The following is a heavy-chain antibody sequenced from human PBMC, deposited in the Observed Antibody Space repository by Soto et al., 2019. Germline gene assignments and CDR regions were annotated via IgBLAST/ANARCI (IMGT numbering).Heavy chain of an antibody. Sequence: QVQLVESGGGVVQPGRSLRLSCAASGFTFSSYGMHWVRQAPGKGLEWVAVIWYDGSNKYYADSVKGRFTISRDNSKNTLYLQMNSLRAEDTAVYYCARERLLSYNYYYGMDVWGQGTTVTVSS. CDR1: GFTFSSYG. V-gene: IGHV3-33*01. J-gene: IGHJ6*02. CDR2: IWYDGSNK. CDR3: ARERLLSYNYYYGMDV.